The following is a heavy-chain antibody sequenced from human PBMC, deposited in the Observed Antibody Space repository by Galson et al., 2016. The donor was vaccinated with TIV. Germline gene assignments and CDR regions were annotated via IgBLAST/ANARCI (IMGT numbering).Heavy chain of an antibody. V-gene: IGHV3-66*02. D-gene: IGHD1-1*01. CDR2: IYSDDTT. Sequence: SLRLSCAASGFSVSDTYMIWVRQAPGKGLEWVSFIYSDDTTYYVDSVKGRFTVSRDFSTNALYLKMNRLRTEDTALYYCFSMEFYQYLDVWGKGTTVTVSS. J-gene: IGHJ6*03. CDR1: GFSVSDTY. CDR3: FSMEFYQYLDV.